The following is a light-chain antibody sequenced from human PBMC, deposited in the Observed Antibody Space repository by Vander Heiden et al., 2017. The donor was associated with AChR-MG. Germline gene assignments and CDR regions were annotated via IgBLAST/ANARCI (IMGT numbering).Light chain of an antibody. J-gene: IGKJ1*01. Sequence: EIVLTQSPATLSLSPGERATLSCRASQSVSSYLAWYQQKPGQAPRLLIYDASNRATGIPDRFSGSGSGTDFTLTISSLEPEDFAVYYCQQRSNWHPRTLGKGTKVEIK. CDR3: QQRSNWHPRT. CDR2: DAS. CDR1: QSVSSY. V-gene: IGKV3-11*01.